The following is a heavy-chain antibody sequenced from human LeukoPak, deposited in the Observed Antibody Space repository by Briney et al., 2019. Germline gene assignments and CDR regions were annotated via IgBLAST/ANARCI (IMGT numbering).Heavy chain of an antibody. CDR3: AVVGADDAFDI. D-gene: IGHD1-26*01. J-gene: IGHJ3*02. Sequence: GRSLRLSCAASGFTFSSYGMHWVRQAPGKGLEWVAVIWYDGSNKYYADSVKGRFTISRDNSKNTLYLQMNSLRAEDTAVYYCAVVGADDAFDIWGQGTVVTVSS. V-gene: IGHV3-33*01. CDR1: GFTFSSYG. CDR2: IWYDGSNK.